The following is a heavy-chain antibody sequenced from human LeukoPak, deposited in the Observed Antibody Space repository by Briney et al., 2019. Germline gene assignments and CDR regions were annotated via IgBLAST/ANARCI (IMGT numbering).Heavy chain of an antibody. Sequence: PGGFLILSCAASGFTFSIYGMNGVRQARGKGLEWVSYISSSSNTIYYADSVKGRFTIARDNAKTSLYLQMNSLRDEETAVYSCASGRGRYFDWFRDAFDIWGQGTMVTVSS. CDR1: GFTFSIYG. CDR3: ASGRGRYFDWFRDAFDI. D-gene: IGHD3-9*01. CDR2: ISSSSNTI. V-gene: IGHV3-48*02. J-gene: IGHJ3*02.